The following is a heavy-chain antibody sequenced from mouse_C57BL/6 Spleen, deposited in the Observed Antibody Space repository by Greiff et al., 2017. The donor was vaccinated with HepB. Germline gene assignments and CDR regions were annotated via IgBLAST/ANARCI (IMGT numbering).Heavy chain of an antibody. CDR3: VRDGYYGSDGGFDY. CDR2: IRSKSSNYAT. D-gene: IGHD2-2*01. Sequence: EVMLVESGGGLVQPKGSLKLSCAASGFTFNTYAMHWVRQAPGKGFEWVARIRSKSSNYATYYADSVKDRFTISRDDSQGMLYLQMNNLKTEDTAMYYCVRDGYYGSDGGFDYWGQGTTLTVSS. V-gene: IGHV10-3*01. J-gene: IGHJ2*01. CDR1: GFTFNTYA.